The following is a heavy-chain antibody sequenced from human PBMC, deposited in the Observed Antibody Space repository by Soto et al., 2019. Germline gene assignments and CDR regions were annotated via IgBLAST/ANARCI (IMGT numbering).Heavy chain of an antibody. J-gene: IGHJ6*02. V-gene: IGHV3-74*01. D-gene: IGHD6-6*01. CDR1: GFTFSSYW. CDR2: INSDGSST. Sequence: PGGSLGPSWAAPGFTFSSYWMQWVRQASGTGLVWGSRINSDGSSTSYADSVKGRFTISRDNAKNTLYLQMNSLRAEDTAVYYCARVSERRASQYGMDVWGQGTTVTVSS. CDR3: ARVSERRASQYGMDV.